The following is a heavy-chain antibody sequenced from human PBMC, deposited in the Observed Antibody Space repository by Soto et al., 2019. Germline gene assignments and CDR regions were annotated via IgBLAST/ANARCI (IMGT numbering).Heavy chain of an antibody. CDR1: GFTFSSYW. CDR2: INSDGSST. J-gene: IGHJ6*02. Sequence: EVQLVESGGGLVQPGGSLRLSCAASGFTFSSYWMHWVVQAPGKGLVWVSRINSDGSSTSYADSVKGRFTISRDNAKNTLYLQMNSLRAEDTAVYYCAIEDGDQHFPYYYYYGMDVWGQGTTVTVSS. D-gene: IGHD4-17*01. V-gene: IGHV3-74*01. CDR3: AIEDGDQHFPYYYYYGMDV.